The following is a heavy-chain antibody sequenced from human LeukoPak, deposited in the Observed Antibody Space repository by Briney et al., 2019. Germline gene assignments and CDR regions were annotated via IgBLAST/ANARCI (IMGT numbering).Heavy chain of an antibody. CDR1: GGSISSYY. CDR3: ARLGATYPADY. J-gene: IGHJ4*02. CDR2: INHSGST. D-gene: IGHD5-12*01. V-gene: IGHV4-34*01. Sequence: PSETLSLTCTVSGGSISSYYWSWIRQPPGKGLEWIGEINHSGSTNYNPSLKSRVTISVDTSKNQFSLKLSSVTAADTAVYYCARLGATYPADYWGQGTLVTVSS.